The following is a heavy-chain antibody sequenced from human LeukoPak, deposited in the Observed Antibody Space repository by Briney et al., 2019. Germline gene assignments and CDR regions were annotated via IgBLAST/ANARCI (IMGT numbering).Heavy chain of an antibody. Sequence: GGSLRLSCAASGFTFSSYAMSWVRQAPGKGPEWVSAISGSGGSTYYADSVKGRFTIPRDNSKNTLYLQMNSLRAEDTAVYYCARDPGDLSAFDIWGQGTMVTVSS. J-gene: IGHJ3*02. V-gene: IGHV3-23*01. CDR1: GFTFSSYA. CDR3: ARDPGDLSAFDI. D-gene: IGHD2-21*02. CDR2: ISGSGGST.